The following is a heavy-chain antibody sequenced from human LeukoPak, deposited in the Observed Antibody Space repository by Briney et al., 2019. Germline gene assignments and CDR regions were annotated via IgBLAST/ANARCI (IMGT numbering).Heavy chain of an antibody. J-gene: IGHJ4*02. D-gene: IGHD2-8*01. CDR1: GYTFTSYA. V-gene: IGHV7-4-1*02. Sequence: RASVKVSCKASGYTFTSYAMGWVRQAPGHGLEWMGWINTNTGNPTYAQGFTGRFVFSLDTSVSTAYLQISSLEAEDTAVYYCASFFCINGVCYYLDYWGQRTLVTVSS. CDR3: ASFFCINGVCYYLDY. CDR2: INTNTGNP.